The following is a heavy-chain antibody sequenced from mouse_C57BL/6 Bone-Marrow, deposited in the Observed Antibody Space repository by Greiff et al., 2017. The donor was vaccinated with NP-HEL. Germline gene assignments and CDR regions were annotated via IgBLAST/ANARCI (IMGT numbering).Heavy chain of an antibody. CDR2: ISPRSGNT. CDR3: NVFAY. CDR1: GYTFTSYG. Sequence: VKLQESGAELARPGASVKLSCKASGYTFTSYGISWVKQRTGQGLEWIGEISPRSGNTYYNEKFKGKATLTADKSSSTAYMELRSLTSEDSAVYFCNVFAYWGQGTLVTVSA. V-gene: IGHV1-81*01. J-gene: IGHJ3*01.